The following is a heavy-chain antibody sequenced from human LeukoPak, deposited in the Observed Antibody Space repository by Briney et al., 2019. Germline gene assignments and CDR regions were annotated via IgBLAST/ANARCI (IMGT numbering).Heavy chain of an antibody. J-gene: IGHJ4*02. CDR3: TTGDLRYFDWLSPVIVLSY. CDR1: GFTFSNAW. Sequence: GALRLSCAASGFTFSNAWMSWVRQALGKGLEWVGRIKSKTDGGTTDYAAPVKGRFTISRDDSKNTLYLQMNSLKTEDTAVYYCTTGDLRYFDWLSPVIVLSYWGQGTLVTVSS. V-gene: IGHV3-15*01. CDR2: IKSKTDGGTT. D-gene: IGHD3-9*01.